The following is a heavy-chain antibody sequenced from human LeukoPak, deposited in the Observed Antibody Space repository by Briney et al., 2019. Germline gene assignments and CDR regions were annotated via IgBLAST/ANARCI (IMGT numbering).Heavy chain of an antibody. CDR1: GYSISSGFY. J-gene: IGHJ4*02. CDR2: IYHGGST. CDR3: ARQGPYCGGDCSNYFDF. V-gene: IGHV4-38-2*01. D-gene: IGHD2-21*01. Sequence: PSETLSLTCAVSGYSISSGFYWAWIRQPPGKGLEWIGTIYHGGSTYYNPSLKSRLTISVDTSTNQFSLKLSSVTAADTAVFYCARQGPYCGGDCSNYFDFWGQGILVTVSS.